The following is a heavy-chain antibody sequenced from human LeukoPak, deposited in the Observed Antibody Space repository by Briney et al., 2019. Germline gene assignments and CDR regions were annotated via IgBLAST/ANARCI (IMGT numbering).Heavy chain of an antibody. CDR1: GGSISSGGYY. CDR3: ARPTLRGWFDP. CDR2: IYHSGST. J-gene: IGHJ5*02. Sequence: PSQTLSLTCTVSGGSISSGGYYWSWIRQPPGKGLEWIGYIYHSGSTYYNPSLKSRVTISVDRSKNQFSLKLSSVTAADTAVYYCARPTLRGWFDPWGQGTLVTVSS. V-gene: IGHV4-30-2*01.